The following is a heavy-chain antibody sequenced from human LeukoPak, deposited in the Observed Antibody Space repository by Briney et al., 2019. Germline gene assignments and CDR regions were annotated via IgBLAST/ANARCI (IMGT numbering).Heavy chain of an antibody. V-gene: IGHV4-61*03. Sequence: KASETLSLTCTVSGGSVSSGHYYWSWIRQPPGKGLEWIGYIYNSESTNYNPSLKSRVTISVDTSKNHLSLKLSSVTAADTAVYYCATGGSLAAAGDYWGQGTLVTVSS. D-gene: IGHD6-13*01. CDR3: ATGGSLAAAGDY. CDR1: GGSVSSGHYY. J-gene: IGHJ4*02. CDR2: IYNSEST.